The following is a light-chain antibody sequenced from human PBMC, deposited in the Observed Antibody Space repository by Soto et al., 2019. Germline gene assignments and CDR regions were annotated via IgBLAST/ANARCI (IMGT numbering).Light chain of an antibody. CDR1: QGISTL. V-gene: IGKV1-13*02. CDR3: QHFKSFPIT. Sequence: AIQLTQSPSSLSASVGDRVTITCRASQGISTLLAWYQQKPGKAPKVLIYESSLLQSGVPSRFSGSGSGTDFTLTISSRQPEDFATYYCQHFKSFPITFGQGTRLEIK. CDR2: ESS. J-gene: IGKJ5*01.